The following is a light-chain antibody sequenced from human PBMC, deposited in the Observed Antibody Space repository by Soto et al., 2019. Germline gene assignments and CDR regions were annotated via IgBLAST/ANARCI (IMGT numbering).Light chain of an antibody. Sequence: EIVMTQSPATLSVSPGERATLSCRASQSVTNNLDWYQQKPGQAPRLLIYGASTRATGIPARFSGSGSGTEFTLTINSLQSEDFAVYYCQQYNKWPPWTFGQGTKVEIK. V-gene: IGKV3-15*01. CDR1: QSVTNN. CDR3: QQYNKWPPWT. J-gene: IGKJ1*01. CDR2: GAS.